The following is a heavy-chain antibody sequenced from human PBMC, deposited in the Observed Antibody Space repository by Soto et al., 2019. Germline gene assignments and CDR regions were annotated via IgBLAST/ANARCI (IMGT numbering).Heavy chain of an antibody. CDR2: ISGSGSGT. J-gene: IGHJ4*02. CDR3: AKASSGHYDTFDH. D-gene: IGHD3-22*01. Sequence: EVQLLESGGTLVQPGGSLRLSCAASGFTFSSYSIYWVRQAPGKGLEWVSGISGSGSGTYYADSVKGRFTISRDNSKNTLSLQMNSLRAEDTAVYYCAKASSGHYDTFDHWGQGTLVTVSS. V-gene: IGHV3-23*01. CDR1: GFTFSSYS.